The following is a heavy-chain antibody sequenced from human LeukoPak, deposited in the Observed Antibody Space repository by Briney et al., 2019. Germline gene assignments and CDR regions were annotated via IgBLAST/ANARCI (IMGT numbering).Heavy chain of an antibody. V-gene: IGHV3-48*02. Sequence: HSGGSLRLSCAASGFTFSSYSMNWVRQAPGKGLEWVSYISSSSSTIYYADSVKGRFTISRDNAKNSLYLQMNSLRDEDTAVYYCARAHYLKYYYDSSGLMAPFDYWGQGTLVTVSP. D-gene: IGHD3-22*01. J-gene: IGHJ4*02. CDR1: GFTFSSYS. CDR2: ISSSSSTI. CDR3: ARAHYLKYYYDSSGLMAPFDY.